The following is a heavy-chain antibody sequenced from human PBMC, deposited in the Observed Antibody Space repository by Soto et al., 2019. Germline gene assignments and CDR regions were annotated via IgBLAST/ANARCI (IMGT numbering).Heavy chain of an antibody. CDR2: IIPIFGTA. D-gene: IGHD6-13*01. Sequence: ASLKVSFKASGGTFSSYAISWLRQAPGQGLEWMGGIIPIFGTANYAQKFQGRVTITADESTSTAYMELSSLRSEDTAVYYCARGVKEQLAADWFDPWGQGTLVTVSS. J-gene: IGHJ5*02. CDR3: ARGVKEQLAADWFDP. CDR1: GGTFSSYA. V-gene: IGHV1-69*13.